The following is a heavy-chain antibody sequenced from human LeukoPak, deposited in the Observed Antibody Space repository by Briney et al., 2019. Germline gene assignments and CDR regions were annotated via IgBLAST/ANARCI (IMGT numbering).Heavy chain of an antibody. CDR2: IYNSGTT. J-gene: IGHJ2*01. Sequence: SETLSLTCTVSGGSFSSYYWTWIRQPAGKGLEWIGRIYNSGTTNYSPSLESRFTMSLDTSKNWFSLSLSSVTAADTAVYYCARDRLGATGHWRIDVWGRGTLVTVSS. CDR3: ARDRLGATGHWRIDV. V-gene: IGHV4-4*07. CDR1: GGSFSSYY. D-gene: IGHD1-26*01.